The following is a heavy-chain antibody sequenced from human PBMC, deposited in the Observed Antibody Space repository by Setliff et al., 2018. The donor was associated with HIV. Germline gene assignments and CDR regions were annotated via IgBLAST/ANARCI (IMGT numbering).Heavy chain of an antibody. Sequence: GGSLRLSCAASGFTFDDYGMSWVRQAPGKGLEWVSGINWNGGSTGYADSVRGRFTISRDNTKNSLYLQMNNLRAEDTAVYYCVRDYMWAFDYWGQGTLVTVSS. D-gene: IGHD1-26*01. CDR2: INWNGGST. CDR1: GFTFDDYG. J-gene: IGHJ4*02. V-gene: IGHV3-20*04. CDR3: VRDYMWAFDY.